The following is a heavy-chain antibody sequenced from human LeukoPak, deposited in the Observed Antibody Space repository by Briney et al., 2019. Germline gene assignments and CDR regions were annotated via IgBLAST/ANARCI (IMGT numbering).Heavy chain of an antibody. CDR1: GYTFTSYD. CDR2: MNPSGNT. Sequence: GASVKVSCKASGYTFTSYDINWVRQATGQGLEWMGWMNPSGNTGYAQKFQGGVTITRNTSISTAYMELSSLRSEDTAEYYCARVTYSSPDYWGQGTLVTVSS. D-gene: IGHD6-13*01. J-gene: IGHJ4*02. CDR3: ARVTYSSPDY. V-gene: IGHV1-8*01.